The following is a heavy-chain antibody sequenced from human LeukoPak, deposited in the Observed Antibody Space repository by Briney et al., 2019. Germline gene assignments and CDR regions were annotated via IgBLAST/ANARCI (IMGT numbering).Heavy chain of an antibody. CDR2: ISAYNGNT. V-gene: IGHV1-18*01. Sequence: ASVKVSCKASGYTFTSYGISWVRQAPGQGLEWMGWISAYNGNTNYAQKLQGRVTMTTDTSTSTAYMELRSLRSEDTAVYYCARVPMTTVTPGRFDPWGRGTLVTVSS. CDR3: ARVPMTTVTPGRFDP. CDR1: GYTFTSYG. D-gene: IGHD4-17*01. J-gene: IGHJ5*02.